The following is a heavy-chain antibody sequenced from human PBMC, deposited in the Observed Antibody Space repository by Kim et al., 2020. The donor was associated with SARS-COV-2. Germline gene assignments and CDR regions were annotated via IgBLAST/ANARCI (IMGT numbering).Heavy chain of an antibody. Sequence: GGSLRLSCAASGFTFTSYWMHWVRQAPGKGLVWVSLIYNDGITTTYADSVKGRFTISRDNAKNTVYLQMNSLRAEDTAVYYCARGGGKQQLVHHWGQGTL. D-gene: IGHD6-13*01. CDR1: GFTFTSYW. CDR2: IYNDGITT. V-gene: IGHV3-74*01. CDR3: ARGGGKQQLVHH. J-gene: IGHJ4*02.